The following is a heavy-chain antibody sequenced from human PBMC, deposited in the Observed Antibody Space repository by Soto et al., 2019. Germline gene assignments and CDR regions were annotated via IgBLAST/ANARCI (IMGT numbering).Heavy chain of an antibody. D-gene: IGHD5-18*01. CDR3: ARDVGYGLIDY. V-gene: IGHV1-2*04. CDR2: INANNGVT. CDR1: GYTFTGYF. J-gene: IGHJ4*02. Sequence: ASVKVSCKASGYTFTGYFIHWVRQAPGQGLEWMGWINANNGVTDYAQKLQGWVTMTRDTSISTAYMELTRLRSDDTAVYYCARDVGYGLIDYWGQGTLVTVSS.